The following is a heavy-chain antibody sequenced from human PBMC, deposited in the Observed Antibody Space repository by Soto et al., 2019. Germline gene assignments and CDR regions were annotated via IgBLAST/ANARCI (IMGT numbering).Heavy chain of an antibody. CDR2: IIPIRGIA. CDR3: ARDRGDGYNFG. V-gene: IGHV1-69*08. Sequence: QVQLVQSGAEVKKAGSSVKVSCKASGGTFSSYTISWVRQARGQGLEWVGRIIPIRGIANYAQKSQGRVTMTADKSTTTAYMELSSLRAEDTAVYYCARDRGDGYNFGWGQGTLVTVYS. CDR1: GGTFSSYT. J-gene: IGHJ1*01. D-gene: IGHD5-12*01.